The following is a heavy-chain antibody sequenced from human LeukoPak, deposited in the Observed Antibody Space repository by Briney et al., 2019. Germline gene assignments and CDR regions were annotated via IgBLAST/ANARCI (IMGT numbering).Heavy chain of an antibody. Sequence: SETLSLTCTVSGGSISSYYRSWIRQSPGKGLEWIGTIHDSWSTSYNTSLRSRVTLFVDTSKNQFSLKVTSVTAADTAAYYCASQRAVAGIGYFDLWGRGTLVTVSS. CDR2: IHDSWST. CDR3: ASQRAVAGIGYFDL. D-gene: IGHD6-19*01. J-gene: IGHJ2*01. V-gene: IGHV4-59*04. CDR1: GGSISSYY.